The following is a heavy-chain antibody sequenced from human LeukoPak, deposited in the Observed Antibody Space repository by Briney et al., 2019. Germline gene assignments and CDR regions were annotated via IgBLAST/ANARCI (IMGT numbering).Heavy chain of an antibody. V-gene: IGHV3-48*01. CDR1: GFDFRSYS. CDR3: ARVSSGYSSSWYYYYMDV. Sequence: GGSLRLSCVASGFDFRSYSMNWVRQAPGKGLEWVSYISSFGGTIYYADSVKGRFTISRDNAKNSLYLQMNSLRADDTAVYYCARVSSGYSSSWYYYYMDVWGKGTTATISS. CDR2: ISSFGGTI. J-gene: IGHJ6*03. D-gene: IGHD6-13*01.